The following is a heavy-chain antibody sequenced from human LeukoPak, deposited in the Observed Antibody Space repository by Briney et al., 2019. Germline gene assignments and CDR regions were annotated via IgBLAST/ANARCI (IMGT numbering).Heavy chain of an antibody. Sequence: SETLSLTCTVSGGSISSYYWSWIRQPPGKGLEWIGYIYYSGSTNYNPSPKSRVTISVDTSKNQFSLKLSSVTAADTAVYYCARRRKDSAFDIWGQGTMVTVSS. V-gene: IGHV4-59*08. CDR1: GGSISSYY. J-gene: IGHJ3*02. CDR2: IYYSGST. D-gene: IGHD3/OR15-3a*01. CDR3: ARRRKDSAFDI.